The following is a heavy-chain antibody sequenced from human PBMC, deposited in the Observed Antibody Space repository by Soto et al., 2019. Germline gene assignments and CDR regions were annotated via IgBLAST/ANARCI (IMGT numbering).Heavy chain of an antibody. CDR1: GLNFSDYA. CDR2: ISHTGAVT. D-gene: IGHD3-22*01. Sequence: GGSLRVSCTAAGLNFSDYAMTWVRQEPGKGLEWVSAISHTGAVTYYADSVKGRFTISRDNSKNTLYLQMNSLRAEDTAVYYHARDGYYYDILGSFDIWGQGTMVTGSS. J-gene: IGHJ3*02. CDR3: ARDGYYYDILGSFDI. V-gene: IGHV3-23*01.